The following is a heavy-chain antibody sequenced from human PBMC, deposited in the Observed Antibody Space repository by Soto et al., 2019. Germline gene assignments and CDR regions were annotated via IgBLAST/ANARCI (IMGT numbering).Heavy chain of an antibody. Sequence: SVKVSCKASGGTFNNYPITWVRQAPGEGLEWMGGSIPIFGTANYAQKFQGRVTISVDESTSTAYMELSSLRAEDTAVYYCAREMIQLWPNYYYYGMDVWGQGTTVTVSS. CDR2: SIPIFGTA. J-gene: IGHJ6*02. CDR3: AREMIQLWPNYYYYGMDV. V-gene: IGHV1-69*13. D-gene: IGHD5-18*01. CDR1: GGTFNNYP.